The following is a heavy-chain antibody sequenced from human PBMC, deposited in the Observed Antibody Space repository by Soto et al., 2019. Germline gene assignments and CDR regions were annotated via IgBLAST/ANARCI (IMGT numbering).Heavy chain of an antibody. CDR1: GFTFSSYV. CDR3: ATLQGTYYYGSGSYYLPY. J-gene: IGHJ4*02. Sequence: EVQLLESGGGLVQPGGSLRLSCAASGFTFSSYVMSWVRQAPGKGLEWVSAISGSGGSTYYADSVKGRFTISRDNSKNMLYLQMNSLRAEDTAVYYCATLQGTYYYGSGSYYLPYWGQGTLVTVSS. V-gene: IGHV3-23*01. CDR2: ISGSGGST. D-gene: IGHD3-10*01.